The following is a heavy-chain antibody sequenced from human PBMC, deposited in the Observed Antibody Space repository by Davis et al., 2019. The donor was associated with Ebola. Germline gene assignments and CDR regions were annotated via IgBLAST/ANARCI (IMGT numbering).Heavy chain of an antibody. V-gene: IGHV3-23*01. J-gene: IGHJ4*02. D-gene: IGHD6-6*01. CDR1: GLTISNYA. Sequence: PGGSLRLSCAGSGLTISNYAMSWVRQAPGKGLEWVSGITGSGGSTLYADSVRGRFTISRDNSTNTLYLQMNSLRAEDTALYYCAELHSSSSHIWGQGTLVTVSS. CDR2: ITGSGGST. CDR3: AELHSSSSHI.